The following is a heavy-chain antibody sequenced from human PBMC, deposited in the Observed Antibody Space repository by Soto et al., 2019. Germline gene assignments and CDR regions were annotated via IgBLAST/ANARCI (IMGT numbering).Heavy chain of an antibody. Sequence: SETLSLTCTVSGGSISSYYWSWIRQPPGKGLEWIGYIYYSGSTNYNPSLKSRVTIPVDTSKNQFSLKLSSVTAADTAVYYCARSGPLPPWGGGLGSYGYFDYWGQGTLVTVSS. V-gene: IGHV4-59*01. J-gene: IGHJ4*02. CDR2: IYYSGST. CDR3: ARSGPLPPWGGGLGSYGYFDY. D-gene: IGHD5-18*01. CDR1: GGSISSYY.